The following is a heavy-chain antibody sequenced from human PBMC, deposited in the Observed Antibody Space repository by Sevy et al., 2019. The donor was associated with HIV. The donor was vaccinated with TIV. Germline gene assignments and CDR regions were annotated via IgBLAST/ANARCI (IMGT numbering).Heavy chain of an antibody. CDR3: ARAPSGSQGPGQYFQH. D-gene: IGHD1-26*01. CDR2: MRRYNT. CDR1: GYTFTNYG. Sequence: ASVKVSCKASGYTFTNYGITWVRQAPGQGLEWMGWMRRYNTNYARNLQGRVTMTTDTSTSTVYMELRGLRSDDTAVYYCARAPSGSQGPGQYFQHWGQGTLVTVSS. V-gene: IGHV1-18*01. J-gene: IGHJ1*01.